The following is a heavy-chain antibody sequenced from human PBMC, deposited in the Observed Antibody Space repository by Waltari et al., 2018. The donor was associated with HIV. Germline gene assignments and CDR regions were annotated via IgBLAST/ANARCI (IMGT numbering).Heavy chain of an antibody. CDR1: GYTFTDYY. CDR3: ARQMTFYDALDI. J-gene: IGHJ3*02. CDR2: IYPNSGDT. V-gene: IGHV1-2*02. Sequence: QVQLVPSGAEVSKPVASVQESGHHCGYTFTDYYIHWVRHAPGQGPEWMGWIYPNSGDTHFAEKFQGRITLTRDTSSRTAYVEVSNLRSDDTAVYYCARQMTFYDALDIWGQGTMVSVSS.